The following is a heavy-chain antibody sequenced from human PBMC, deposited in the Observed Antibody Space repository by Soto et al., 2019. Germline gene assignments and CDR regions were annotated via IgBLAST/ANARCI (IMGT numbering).Heavy chain of an antibody. CDR1: GFTFSSYG. V-gene: IGHV3-33*01. CDR2: IWYDGSNK. CDR3: ARDYYDRDMSYGMDV. D-gene: IGHD3-10*02. Sequence: QVQLVESGGGVVQPGRSLRLSCAASGFTFSSYGMHWVRQAPGKGLEWVAVIWYDGSNKYYADSVKGRFTISRDNSKNTLYLQMNSLRAEDTAVYYCARDYYDRDMSYGMDVWGQGTTVTVSS. J-gene: IGHJ6*02.